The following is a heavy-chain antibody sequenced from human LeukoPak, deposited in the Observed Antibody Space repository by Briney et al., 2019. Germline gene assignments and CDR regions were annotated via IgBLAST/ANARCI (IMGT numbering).Heavy chain of an antibody. CDR1: GFTFSSYS. V-gene: IGHV3-21*01. D-gene: IGHD3-22*01. CDR3: ARDLRYYYDSSGFDC. CDR2: ISSSSSYI. Sequence: PGGSLRLSCAASGFTFSSYSMKWVRQAPGKGLEWVSSISSSSSYIYYADSVKGRFTISRDNAKNSLYLQMNSLRAEDTAVYYCARDLRYYYDSSGFDCWGQGTPVTVSS. J-gene: IGHJ4*02.